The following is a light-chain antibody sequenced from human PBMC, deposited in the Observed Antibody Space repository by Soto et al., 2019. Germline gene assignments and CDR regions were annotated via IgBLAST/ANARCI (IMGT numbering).Light chain of an antibody. CDR1: SSDVGGYKF. CDR3: TSYTSSSTPYV. Sequence: QSALAQPASVSGSPGQSITISCTGTSSDVGGYKFVSWYQQHPGKAPKLMIYEVSSRPSGVSNRFSGSKSGNTASLTISGLQAEDEADYCCTSYTSSSTPYVFGTGTKVTVL. V-gene: IGLV2-14*01. J-gene: IGLJ1*01. CDR2: EVS.